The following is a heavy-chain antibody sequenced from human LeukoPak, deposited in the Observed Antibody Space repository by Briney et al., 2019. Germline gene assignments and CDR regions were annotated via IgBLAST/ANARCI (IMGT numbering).Heavy chain of an antibody. J-gene: IGHJ4*02. D-gene: IGHD3-9*01. CDR1: GFTFSSYA. V-gene: IGHV3-7*04. Sequence: QPGGSLRLSCAASGFTFSSYAMHWVRQAPGKGLEWVANIRQDGSDKYYVDSVEGRFTISRDNTRTSLSLQMNSLRAEDTAVYYCATETWFYFDYWGQGTLVTVSS. CDR3: ATETWFYFDY. CDR2: IRQDGSDK.